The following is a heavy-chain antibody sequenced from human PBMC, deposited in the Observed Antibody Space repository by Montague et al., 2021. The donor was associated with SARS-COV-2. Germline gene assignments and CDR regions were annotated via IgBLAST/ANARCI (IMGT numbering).Heavy chain of an antibody. Sequence: TLSLTCTVSGGSISSGDYYWSWIRQPAGRTLEWIGRIYTTGSTSYNPSLKSRVTISVDTSKNQFSLKLSSETAADTAVYYCATDAWATGTGFFDNWGPGTLATVSS. CDR3: ATDAWATGTGFFDN. CDR2: IYTTGST. J-gene: IGHJ4*02. D-gene: IGHD1-1*01. V-gene: IGHV4-61*02. CDR1: GGSISSGDYY.